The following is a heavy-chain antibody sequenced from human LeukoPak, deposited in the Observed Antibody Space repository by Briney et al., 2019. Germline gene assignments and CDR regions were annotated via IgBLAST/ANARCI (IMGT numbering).Heavy chain of an antibody. Sequence: GGSLRLSCAASGFTFDDYGMSWVRQAPGKGLEWVSGINWNGGSTGYADSVKGRFTISRGNAKNSLYLQMNSLRAEDTALYYCARERSSTDYYYMDVWGKGTTVTVSS. V-gene: IGHV3-20*04. CDR1: GFTFDDYG. J-gene: IGHJ6*03. D-gene: IGHD6-13*01. CDR2: INWNGGST. CDR3: ARERSSTDYYYMDV.